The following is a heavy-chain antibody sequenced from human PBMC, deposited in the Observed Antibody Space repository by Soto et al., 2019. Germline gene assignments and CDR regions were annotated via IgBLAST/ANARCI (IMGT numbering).Heavy chain of an antibody. CDR2: ISSSGSTI. CDR3: AREEYYYDSSWFDP. J-gene: IGHJ5*02. D-gene: IGHD3-22*01. Sequence: EVQLVESGGGLVQPGGSLRLSCAASGFTFSSYEMNWVRQPPGKGLEWVSYISSSGSTIYYADSVKGRFTISRDNAKNSLYLQMNSLRAEDTAVYYCAREEYYYDSSWFDPWGQGTLVTVSS. V-gene: IGHV3-48*03. CDR1: GFTFSSYE.